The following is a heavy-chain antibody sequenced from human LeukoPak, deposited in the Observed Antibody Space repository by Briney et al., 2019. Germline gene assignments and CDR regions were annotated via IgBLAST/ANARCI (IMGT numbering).Heavy chain of an antibody. V-gene: IGHV1-18*01. CDR1: GCTFTSYG. Sequence: ASVKVSCKASGCTFTSYGISWVRQAPGQGLEWMGWISAYNGNTNYAQKLQGRVTMTTDTSTSTAYMELRSLRSDDTAVYYCARARWWLLGHYFDYWGQGTLVTVSS. CDR3: ARARWWLLGHYFDY. D-gene: IGHD5-12*01. J-gene: IGHJ4*02. CDR2: ISAYNGNT.